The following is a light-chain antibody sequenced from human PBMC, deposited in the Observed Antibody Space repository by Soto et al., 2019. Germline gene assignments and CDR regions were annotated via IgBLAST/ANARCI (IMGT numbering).Light chain of an antibody. CDR1: QSVSSSY. CDR3: QQYNSWPWT. Sequence: EVVLTQSPGTLSLSPGERATVSCRASQSVSSSYLAWSQQKPGQAPRLLIYGASSRATGIPDRFSGSGSGTEVTLTISSLQSEDFAVYYCQQYNSWPWTFGQGTKVDIK. V-gene: IGKV3-20*01. J-gene: IGKJ1*01. CDR2: GAS.